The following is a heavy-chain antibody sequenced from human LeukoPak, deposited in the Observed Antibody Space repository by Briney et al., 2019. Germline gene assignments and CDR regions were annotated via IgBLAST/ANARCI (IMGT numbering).Heavy chain of an antibody. CDR3: ARKKRSGYDY. Sequence: TSETLSLTCTVSGGSIGSYYWSWIRQPPGKGLEWIGYIYYSGSTNYNPSLKSRVTISIDTSKNQFSLKLSSVSAADTAVYYCARKKRSGYDYWGQGVLVTVSS. CDR1: GGSIGSYY. V-gene: IGHV4-59*01. CDR2: IYYSGST. D-gene: IGHD5-12*01. J-gene: IGHJ4*02.